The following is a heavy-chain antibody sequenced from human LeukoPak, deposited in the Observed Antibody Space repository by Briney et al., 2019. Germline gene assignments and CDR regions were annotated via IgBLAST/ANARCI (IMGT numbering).Heavy chain of an antibody. CDR3: ARTDDGDSGFFDY. Sequence: GGSLRLSCTASGFTFRSNWMSWVRQAPGKGLEWVANINQDGSDKKYVDSVNGRFAISRDNATNSLYLQMNSLRAEDTAVYHCARTDDGDSGFFDYWGQGTLVTVSS. D-gene: IGHD4-17*01. V-gene: IGHV3-7*02. J-gene: IGHJ4*02. CDR2: INQDGSDK. CDR1: GFTFRSNW.